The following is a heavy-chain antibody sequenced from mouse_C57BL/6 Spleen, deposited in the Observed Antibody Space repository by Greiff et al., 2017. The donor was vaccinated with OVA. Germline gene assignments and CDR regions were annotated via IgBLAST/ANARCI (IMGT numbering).Heavy chain of an antibody. CDR2: ISSGSSTI. CDR1: GFTFSDYG. J-gene: IGHJ2*01. Sequence: EVKLMESGGGLVKPGGSLKLSCAASGFTFSDYGMHWVRQAPEKGLEWVAYISSGSSTIYYADTVKGRFTISRDNAKNTLFLHMTSLRAEDTAMYYCARNFDDWGQGTTLTVSS. CDR3: ARNFDD. V-gene: IGHV5-17*01.